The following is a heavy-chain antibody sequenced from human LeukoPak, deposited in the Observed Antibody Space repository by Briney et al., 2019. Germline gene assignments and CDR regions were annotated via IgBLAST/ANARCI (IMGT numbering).Heavy chain of an antibody. D-gene: IGHD3-3*01. Sequence: SETLSLTCAVYGGSFSGYYWSWIRQPPGKGLEWIGEINHSGSTNYNPSLKSRVTISVDTSKNQFSLKLSSVTAADTAVYYSARSKSFYDFWSGYYTGYDYWGQGTLVTVSS. V-gene: IGHV4-34*01. J-gene: IGHJ4*02. CDR3: ARSKSFYDFWSGYYTGYDY. CDR1: GGSFSGYY. CDR2: INHSGST.